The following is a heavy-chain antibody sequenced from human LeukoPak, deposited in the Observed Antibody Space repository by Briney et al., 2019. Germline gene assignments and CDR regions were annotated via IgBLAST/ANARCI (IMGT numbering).Heavy chain of an antibody. V-gene: IGHV4-39*07. CDR3: ARVYLQLLWSPNDAFDI. J-gene: IGHJ3*02. D-gene: IGHD3-10*01. Sequence: SETLSLTCTVSGGSIRSSYYYWGWIRQPPGKGLEWIGSIYDSGSTYYNPSLKSRVTISVDTSKNQFSLKLSSVTAADTAVYYCARVYLQLLWSPNDAFDIWGQGTMVTVSS. CDR1: GGSIRSSYYY. CDR2: IYDSGST.